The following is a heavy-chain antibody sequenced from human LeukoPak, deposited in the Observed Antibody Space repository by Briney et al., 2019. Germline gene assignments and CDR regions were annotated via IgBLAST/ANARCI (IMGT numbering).Heavy chain of an antibody. CDR2: IIPILGTA. CDR1: GGTFSTYA. V-gene: IGHV1-69*13. J-gene: IGHJ5*01. Sequence: SVKVSCKASGGTFSTYAISWVRQAPGQGLEWMGGIIPILGTANYAQEFKGRVTITADEFTGTAYMELSSLRSEDTAAFYCASNTNYYENTGHYVLDSWGQGTLVTVSS. CDR3: ASNTNYYENTGHYVLDS. D-gene: IGHD3-22*01.